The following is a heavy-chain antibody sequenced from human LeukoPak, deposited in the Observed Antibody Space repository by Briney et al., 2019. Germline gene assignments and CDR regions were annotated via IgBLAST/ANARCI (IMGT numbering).Heavy chain of an antibody. D-gene: IGHD2-21*02. V-gene: IGHV4-4*07. CDR2: IYTSGST. CDR3: ARAEGQVTPFDY. Sequence: PSQSLSLTCTVSGVSISIYYWSWIRQPAGKGLEWIGRIYTSGSTNYNPSLKSRVTISVDTSKNQFSLKLSAVTAADTAVYYCARAEGQVTPFDYWGQGTLVTVSS. J-gene: IGHJ4*02. CDR1: GVSISIYY.